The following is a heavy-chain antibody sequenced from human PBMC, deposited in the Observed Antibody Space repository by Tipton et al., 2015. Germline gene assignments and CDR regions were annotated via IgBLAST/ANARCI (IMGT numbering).Heavy chain of an antibody. J-gene: IGHJ6*02. V-gene: IGHV4-31*03. Sequence: TLSLTCIVSGDSVSSYYWSWIRQHPGKGLEWIGCIYYSGSTYYHPSLKSRVTISLDTSKNQFSLKLSSVTVADTAVYYCARDRVVAVANYYYGMDVWGQGTTVTVSS. CDR2: IYYSGST. CDR1: GDSVSSYY. CDR3: ARDRVVAVANYYYGMDV. D-gene: IGHD2-15*01.